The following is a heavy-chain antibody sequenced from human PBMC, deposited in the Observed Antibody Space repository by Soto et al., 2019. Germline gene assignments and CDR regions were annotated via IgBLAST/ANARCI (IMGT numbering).Heavy chain of an antibody. D-gene: IGHD4-17*01. V-gene: IGHV3-48*01. CDR3: ARDCWLTATYS. CDR1: GFSFSDSK. J-gene: IGHJ4*02. Sequence: EVQLGYSGGGLIQPGGALRLTCAASGFSFSDSKMNWVRQVPGKGLQWLSFITASSSDVRYAESVEGRFTVSRDNAKNSLYLQMNSLRAEDTAVYYCARDCWLTATYSWGQGALVTVSS. CDR2: ITASSSDV.